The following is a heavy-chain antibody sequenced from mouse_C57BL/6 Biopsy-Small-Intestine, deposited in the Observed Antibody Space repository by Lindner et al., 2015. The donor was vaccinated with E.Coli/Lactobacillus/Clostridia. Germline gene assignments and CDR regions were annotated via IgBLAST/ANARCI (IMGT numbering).Heavy chain of an antibody. CDR3: TRERGTYYGYD. V-gene: IGHV1-5*01. D-gene: IGHD2-9*01. CDR2: IYPGNVET. Sequence: VQLQESGAVVARPGASVKMSCKASGFTFISYWVYWFKHRPGQGLEWIGAIYPGNVETSYNQKFKGRAKLTAVTSATTSYMELSSLTNEDSAVYYCTRERGTYYGYDWGQGTSLTVSS. J-gene: IGHJ2*02. CDR1: GFTFISYW.